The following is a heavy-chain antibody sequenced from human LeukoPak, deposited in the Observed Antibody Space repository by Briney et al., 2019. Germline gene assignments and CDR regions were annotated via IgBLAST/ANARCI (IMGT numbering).Heavy chain of an antibody. CDR3: ARGAYD. Sequence: PSETLSLTCTVSGGSISTSNYYWGWIRQPPGKGLEWIENIFYSGSTYYSPSLRSRVTISLDTSRNQFSLKLNSVTAADTAVYYCARGAYDWGQGTLVTVSS. D-gene: IGHD2-8*01. CDR1: GGSISTSNYY. CDR2: IFYSGST. J-gene: IGHJ4*02. V-gene: IGHV4-39*07.